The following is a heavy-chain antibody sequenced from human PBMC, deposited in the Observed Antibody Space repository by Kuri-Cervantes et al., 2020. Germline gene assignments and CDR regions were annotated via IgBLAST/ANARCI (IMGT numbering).Heavy chain of an antibody. J-gene: IGHJ5*02. Sequence: GESLKISCAASGFTFSDYYMSWIRQAPGKGLEWVSYISSSGSTIYYADSVKGRFTISRDNAKNSLYLQMNSLRAEDTAVYYCARKVWGSYRHLFDPWGQGTLVTVSS. CDR2: ISSSGSTI. CDR3: ARKVWGSYRHLFDP. CDR1: GFTFSDYY. V-gene: IGHV3-11*04. D-gene: IGHD3-16*02.